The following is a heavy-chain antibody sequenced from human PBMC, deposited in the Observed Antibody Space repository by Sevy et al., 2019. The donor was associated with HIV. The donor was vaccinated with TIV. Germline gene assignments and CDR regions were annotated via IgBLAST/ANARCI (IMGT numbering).Heavy chain of an antibody. J-gene: IGHJ1*01. Sequence: GGSLRLSCAGSGFTLSSYWMSWVRQAPGRGLEWVSGMTMYSGSEDYADFVKGRFTISRDNAKNSLNLQMDSLTLEDTALYYCVIEIESGGANFWGQGTLVTVSS. CDR2: MTMYSGSE. CDR3: VIEIESGGANF. D-gene: IGHD2-21*01. CDR1: GFTLSSYW. V-gene: IGHV3-20*04.